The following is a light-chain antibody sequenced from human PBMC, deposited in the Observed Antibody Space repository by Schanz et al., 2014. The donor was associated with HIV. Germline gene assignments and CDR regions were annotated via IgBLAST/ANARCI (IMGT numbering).Light chain of an antibody. V-gene: IGKV3-20*01. Sequence: EIVLTQSPGTLSLSPGERATLSCRASQSVSSSYLAWYQQKPGQAPRLLIYGASSRATGIPDRFSGSGSGTDFTLTISRLEPADSAVYYCQQYGASPWTFGQGTKVEIK. CDR1: QSVSSSY. J-gene: IGKJ1*01. CDR2: GAS. CDR3: QQYGASPWT.